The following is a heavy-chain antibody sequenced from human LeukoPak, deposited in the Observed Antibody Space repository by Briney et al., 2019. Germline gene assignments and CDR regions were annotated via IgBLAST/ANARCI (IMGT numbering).Heavy chain of an antibody. Sequence: GASVKVSCKASGYTFTDYYIHWVRQAPGQGLEWVGWINPNTGGTNSAQKFQVRVTMTRGTSLSTAYMELNRLRSDDTAVYYCARFRSVAYYYMDVWGEGTTVTVSS. CDR3: ARFRSVAYYYMDV. V-gene: IGHV1-2*02. CDR2: INPNTGGT. D-gene: IGHD3-3*01. CDR1: GYTFTDYY. J-gene: IGHJ6*03.